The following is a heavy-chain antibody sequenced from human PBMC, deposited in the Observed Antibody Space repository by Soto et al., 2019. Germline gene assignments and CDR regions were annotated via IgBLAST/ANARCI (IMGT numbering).Heavy chain of an antibody. D-gene: IGHD1-26*01. Sequence: SETLSLTCAVYGGSFSGYYWSWIRQPPGKGLEWIGEINHSGSTNYNPSLKSRVTISVDTSKNQFSLKLSSVTAADTAVYYCARAKSERQRSGSYIVRRYYFDYWGQGTLVTVSS. J-gene: IGHJ4*02. CDR1: GGSFSGYY. CDR3: ARAKSERQRSGSYIVRRYYFDY. CDR2: INHSGST. V-gene: IGHV4-34*01.